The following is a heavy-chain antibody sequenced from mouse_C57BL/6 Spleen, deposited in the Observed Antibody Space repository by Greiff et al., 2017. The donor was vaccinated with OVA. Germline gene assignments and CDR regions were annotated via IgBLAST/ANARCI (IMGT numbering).Heavy chain of an antibody. CDR1: GFTFSDYG. V-gene: IGHV5-17*01. D-gene: IGHD2-13*01. J-gene: IGHJ2*01. Sequence: EVKVVESGGGLVKPGGSLKLSCAASGFTFSDYGMHWVRQAPEKGLEWVAYISSGSSTIYYADTVKGRFTITRDNAKNTLFLQMTSLRSEDTAMYYGASLYGDDFDDWGQGTTLTVSS. CDR3: ASLYGDDFDD. CDR2: ISSGSSTI.